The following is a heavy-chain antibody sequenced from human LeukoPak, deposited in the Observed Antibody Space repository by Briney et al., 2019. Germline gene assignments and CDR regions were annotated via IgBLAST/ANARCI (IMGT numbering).Heavy chain of an antibody. Sequence: PGGSLRLSCAASGFTFSRYGMHWVRQAPGKGLEWGAVLWYDGSNKLYADFVKDRFTNSRDNPKNTLYLQMNSQIAGHRDVLLCARDSGFDYGSGSYYTGNWFDPWGQGTLVTVSS. D-gene: IGHD3-10*01. V-gene: IGHV3-33*01. CDR2: LWYDGSNK. CDR3: ARDSGFDYGSGSYYTGNWFDP. J-gene: IGHJ5*02. CDR1: GFTFSRYG.